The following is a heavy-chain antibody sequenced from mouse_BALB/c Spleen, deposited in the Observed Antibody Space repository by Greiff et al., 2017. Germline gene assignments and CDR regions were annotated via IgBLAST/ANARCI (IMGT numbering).Heavy chain of an antibody. J-gene: IGHJ4*01. D-gene: IGHD2-14*01. CDR3: ANNYRSPYYAMDY. Sequence: QVQLQQSGAELARPGASVKMSCKASGYTFTSYTMHWVKQRPGQGLEWIGYINPSSGYTNYNQKFKDKATLTADKSSSTAYMQLSSLTSEDSAVYYCANNYRSPYYAMDYWGQGTSVTVSA. V-gene: IGHV1-4*01. CDR2: INPSSGYT. CDR1: GYTFTSYT.